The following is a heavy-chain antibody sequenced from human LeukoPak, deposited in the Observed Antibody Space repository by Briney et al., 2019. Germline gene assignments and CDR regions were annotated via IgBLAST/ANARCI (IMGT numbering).Heavy chain of an antibody. CDR2: ISGSGGST. J-gene: IGHJ4*02. V-gene: IGHV3-23*01. Sequence: RGSLRLSCAASALTLSTYAINRVPQAPGKVLETGSAISGSGGSTYYADSVRGRFTISRDNSKNTLYLQMNSLRAEDTAVYYCAKGTAESSGWYEGYFDYWGQGTLVTVSS. CDR3: AKGTAESSGWYEGYFDY. CDR1: ALTLSTYA. D-gene: IGHD6-13*01.